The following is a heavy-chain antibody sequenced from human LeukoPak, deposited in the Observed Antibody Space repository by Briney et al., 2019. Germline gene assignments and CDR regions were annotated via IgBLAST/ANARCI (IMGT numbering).Heavy chain of an antibody. CDR1: GGSISSYY. CDR2: IYTSGST. V-gene: IGHV4-4*07. Sequence: SETLSLTCTVSGGSISSYYWSWIRQPAGKGLEWIGRIYTSGSTNYNPSLKSRVTMSVDTSKNQFSLKLSSVTAADTAVYYCARGLVVPAAENWFDPWGQGTLCTVSS. CDR3: ARGLVVPAAENWFDP. D-gene: IGHD2-2*01. J-gene: IGHJ5*02.